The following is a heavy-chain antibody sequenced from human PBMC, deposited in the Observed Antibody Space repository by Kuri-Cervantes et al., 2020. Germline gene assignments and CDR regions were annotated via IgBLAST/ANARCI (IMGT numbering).Heavy chain of an antibody. Sequence: SVKVSCKASGYTFTGYYMHWARQAPGQGLEWMGWINPNSGGTNYAQKFQGWVTMTRDTSISTAYMELSRLRSDDTAVYYCARAGSGGPDYWYFDLWGRGTLVTVSS. J-gene: IGHJ2*01. D-gene: IGHD1-26*01. CDR2: INPNSGGT. CDR3: ARAGSGGPDYWYFDL. V-gene: IGHV1-2*04. CDR1: GYTFTGYY.